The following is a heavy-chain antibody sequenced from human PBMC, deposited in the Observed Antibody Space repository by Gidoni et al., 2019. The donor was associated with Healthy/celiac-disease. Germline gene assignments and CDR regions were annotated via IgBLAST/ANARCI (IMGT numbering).Heavy chain of an antibody. Sequence: QFQLQESGPGLVMPSDTLSLPCAVSGSFIRSGYYWGWIRPPTGKGLEWIGSIYHSGSTYYNPSLKNRATISIDTSKNKCSLKLSSVTAADTAVYYWASSGGLALEYWLYFDYWGQGTLVTVSS. CDR3: ASSGGLALEYWLYFDY. V-gene: IGHV4-38-2*01. J-gene: IGHJ4*02. CDR2: IYHSGST. CDR1: GSFIRSGYY. D-gene: IGHD2-8*02.